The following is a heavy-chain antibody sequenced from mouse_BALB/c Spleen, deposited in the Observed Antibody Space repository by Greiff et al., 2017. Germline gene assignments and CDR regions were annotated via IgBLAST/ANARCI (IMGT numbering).Heavy chain of an antibody. Sequence: VKLMESGAELAKPGASVKMSCKASGYTFTSYWMHWVKQRPGQGLEWIGYINPSTGYTEYNQKFKDKATLTADKSSSTAYMQLSSLTSEDSAVYYCARSTGRAWFAYWGQGTLVTVSA. J-gene: IGHJ3*01. D-gene: IGHD1-1*01. CDR3: ARSTGRAWFAY. CDR1: GYTFTSYW. V-gene: IGHV1-7*01. CDR2: INPSTGYT.